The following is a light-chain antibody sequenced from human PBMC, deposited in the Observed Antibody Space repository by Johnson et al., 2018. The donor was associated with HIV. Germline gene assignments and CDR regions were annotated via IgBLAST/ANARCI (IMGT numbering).Light chain of an antibody. Sequence: QAVLTQPPSVSAAPGQKVTISCSGSRSNIGNNYVSWYQQLPGTAPKLLISNNRKRPSGIPARFSGSKSGTSATLGITGLQTGDEADYYCGTWDSSLSAFYYVFGTGTKVIVL. J-gene: IGLJ1*01. CDR2: NNR. V-gene: IGLV1-51*01. CDR1: RSNIGNNY. CDR3: GTWDSSLSAFYYV.